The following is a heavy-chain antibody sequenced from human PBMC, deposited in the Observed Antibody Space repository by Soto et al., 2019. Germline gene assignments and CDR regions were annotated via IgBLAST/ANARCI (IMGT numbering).Heavy chain of an antibody. Sequence: TGGSLRLSCAASGFTFSSYWMSWVRQAPGKGLEWVANIKQDGSEKYYVDSVKGRFTISRDNAKNSLYLQMNSLRAEDTAVYYRARDSSGSLWGGMDVWGPGTTVTVSS. CDR3: ARDSSGSLWGGMDV. V-gene: IGHV3-7*01. J-gene: IGHJ6*02. CDR2: IKQDGSEK. CDR1: GFTFSSYW. D-gene: IGHD3-10*01.